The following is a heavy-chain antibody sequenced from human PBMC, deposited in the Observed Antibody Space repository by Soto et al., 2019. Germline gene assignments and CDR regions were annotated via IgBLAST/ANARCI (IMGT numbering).Heavy chain of an antibody. CDR1: GGTFSSYA. CDR2: IIPIFGTA. CDR3: ARDTKYYDSSAENWFDP. V-gene: IGHV1-69*13. D-gene: IGHD3-22*01. Sequence: ASVEVSCKASGGTFSSYAISWVRQAPGQGLEWMGGIIPIFGTANYAQKFQGRVTITADESTSTAYMELSSLRSEDTAVYYCARDTKYYDSSAENWFDPRGQGTLVTVSS. J-gene: IGHJ5*02.